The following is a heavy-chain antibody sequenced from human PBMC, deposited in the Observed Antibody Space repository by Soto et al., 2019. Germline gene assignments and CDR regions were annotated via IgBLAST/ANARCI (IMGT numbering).Heavy chain of an antibody. CDR3: GGGGNIVVVIPRKNFDY. CDR1: GFTFSSYS. Sequence: GGSLRLSCAASGFTFSSYSMNWVRQAPGKGLEWVSYISSSSSTIYYADSVKGRFTISRDNAKNSLYLQMNSLRAEDTAVYYWGGGGNIVVVIPRKNFDYGGQETLFTFS. CDR2: ISSSSSTI. D-gene: IGHD3-22*01. J-gene: IGHJ4*02. V-gene: IGHV3-48*01.